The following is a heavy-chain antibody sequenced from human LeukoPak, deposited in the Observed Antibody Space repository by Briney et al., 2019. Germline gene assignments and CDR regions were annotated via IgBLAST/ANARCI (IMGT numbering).Heavy chain of an antibody. J-gene: IGHJ3*02. Sequence: GGSLRLSCAASGFTFTKYWMTWVRQAPGKGLEWVGNIKQDGSDKNYMDSVKGRFTISRDNTKNSLYLQMNSLRAEDTAVYYCARISILWFEGAFDIWGQGTMVTVSS. V-gene: IGHV3-7*01. CDR2: IKQDGSDK. D-gene: IGHD3-10*01. CDR1: GFTFTKYW. CDR3: ARISILWFEGAFDI.